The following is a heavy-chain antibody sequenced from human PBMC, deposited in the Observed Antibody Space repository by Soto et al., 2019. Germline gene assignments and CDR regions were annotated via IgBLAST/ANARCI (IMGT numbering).Heavy chain of an antibody. J-gene: IGHJ4*02. CDR1: GFTFSSYW. CDR2: INSDGRTT. V-gene: IGHV3-74*01. CDR3: VRGGGTTLVRGED. Sequence: EVQLVESGGGLVQPGGSLRLSCAASGFTFSSYWMHWVRQAPGKGLMWVSRINSDGRTTNYADSVKGRFTISRDNAKSTVYLQLKSLRAEDTAVYYCVRGGGTTLVRGEDWGQGILVTVSS. D-gene: IGHD3-10*01.